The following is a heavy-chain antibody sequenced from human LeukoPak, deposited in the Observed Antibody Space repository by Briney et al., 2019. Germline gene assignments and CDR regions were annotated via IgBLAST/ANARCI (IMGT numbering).Heavy chain of an antibody. CDR1: GGSLTSYY. CDR3: ARMSFYGSGTYSPLDY. CDR2: IYYTGST. J-gene: IGHJ4*02. V-gene: IGHV4-59*01. D-gene: IGHD3-10*01. Sequence: PSETLSLTCTVSGGSLTSYYWSWVRQPPGKSLELIGYIYYTGSTNYNPSLRSRVTISVHTPKNQFSLKLSSVTAPDTAVYYCARMSFYGSGTYSPLDYWGQGTLAAVSS.